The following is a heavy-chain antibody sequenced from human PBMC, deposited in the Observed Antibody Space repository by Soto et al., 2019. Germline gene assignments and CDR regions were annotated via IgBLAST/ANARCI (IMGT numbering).Heavy chain of an antibody. CDR1: GFTFDDYA. V-gene: IGHV3-9*01. J-gene: IGHJ4*02. CDR3: AKGFAPDLADNIDY. CDR2: ISWNSGSI. Sequence: GGSLRLSCAASGFTFDDYALHWVRHAPGKGLEWVSGISWNSGSIGYADSVKGRFTISRDNAKNSLYLQMNSLRAEDTALYYCAKGFAPDLADNIDYWGQGTLVTVSS. D-gene: IGHD6-19*01.